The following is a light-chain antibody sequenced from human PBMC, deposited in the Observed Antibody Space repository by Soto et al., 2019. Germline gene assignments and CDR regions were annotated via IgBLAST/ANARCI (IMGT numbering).Light chain of an antibody. CDR2: EVS. V-gene: IGLV2-23*02. J-gene: IGLJ1*01. Sequence: QSVLTQPASVSGSPGQSITISCTGTSSDVGSYNLVSWYQQHPGKAPKLMIYEVSKRPSGVSNRFSGSKSGNTASLTISGLQAEDEADYYCCSYAGSSTLFGTGTKLTVL. CDR1: SSDVGSYNL. CDR3: CSYAGSSTL.